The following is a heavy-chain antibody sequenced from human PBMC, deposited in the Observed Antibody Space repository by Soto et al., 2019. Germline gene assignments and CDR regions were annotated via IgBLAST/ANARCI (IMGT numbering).Heavy chain of an antibody. CDR2: IWYDGSNK. D-gene: IGHD6-13*01. CDR3: ARRSSSWYYYYGMDV. Sequence: QVQLVESGGGVVKPGRSLRLSCAASGFTFSSYGMHWVRQAPGKGLEWVAVIWYDGSNKYYADSVKGRFTISRDNSKNTLYLQMNSLRAEDTAVYYCARRSSSWYYYYGMDVWGQGTTVTVSS. V-gene: IGHV3-33*01. CDR1: GFTFSSYG. J-gene: IGHJ6*02.